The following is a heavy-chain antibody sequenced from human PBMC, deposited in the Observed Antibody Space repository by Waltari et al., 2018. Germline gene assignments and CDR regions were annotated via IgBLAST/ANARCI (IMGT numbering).Heavy chain of an antibody. D-gene: IGHD2-8*02. CDR1: GFSFSNYA. CDR2: IRVSGGNK. CDR3: ASQVDFALVPVERHFDS. V-gene: IGHV3-23*01. J-gene: IGHJ4*02. Sequence: EVQLLESGGGLVQPGGSLRLSCAASGFSFSNYAMSWVRQAPGKGLEYVSAIRVSGGNKYYADSVKGRFTVARDNSKNTLFLQMNSPRAEDTATYYCASQVDFALVPVERHFDSWGQGTLVTVSP.